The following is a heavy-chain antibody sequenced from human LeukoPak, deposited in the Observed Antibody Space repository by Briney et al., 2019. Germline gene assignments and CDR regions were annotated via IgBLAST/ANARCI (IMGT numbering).Heavy chain of an antibody. D-gene: IGHD5-24*01. CDR3: ARTATEMATSNLFDY. V-gene: IGHV1-69*13. CDR2: IIPIFGTA. CDR1: GGTFSSYA. Sequence: ASVKVSCKASGGTFSSYAISWVRQAPGQGLEWMGGIIPIFGTANYAQKFQGRVTITADESTSTAYMELSSLRSEDTAVYYCARTATEMATSNLFDYWGQGTLVTVSS. J-gene: IGHJ4*02.